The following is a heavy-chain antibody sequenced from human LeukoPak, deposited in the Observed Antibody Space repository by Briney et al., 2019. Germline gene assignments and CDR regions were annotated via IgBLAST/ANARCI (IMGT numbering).Heavy chain of an antibody. Sequence: SQTLSLTCTVSGGSISSGSYYWSWIRQPAGKGLEWIGRIYTSGSTNYNPSLKSRVTISVDTSKNQFSLKLSSVTAADTAVYYCARLYSGTYGGIYYYYYMEVWGKGTTVTVSS. CDR1: GGSISSGSYY. CDR2: IYTSGST. J-gene: IGHJ6*03. CDR3: ARLYSGTYGGIYYYYYMEV. V-gene: IGHV4-61*02. D-gene: IGHD1-26*01.